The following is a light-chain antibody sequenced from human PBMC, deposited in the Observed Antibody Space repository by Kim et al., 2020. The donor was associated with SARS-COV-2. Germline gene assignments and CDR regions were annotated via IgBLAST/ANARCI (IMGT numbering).Light chain of an antibody. CDR1: QNIGTR. V-gene: IGKV1-5*03. CDR3: QDYSTFSKT. Sequence: ASVGDRVTIICRASQNIGTRLAWHQQKPGKAPKVVISKASNLESGVPTRFSGSGSGTKFTLTISSLQPDDFATYYCQDYSTFSKTFGQGTKVDIK. CDR2: KAS. J-gene: IGKJ1*01.